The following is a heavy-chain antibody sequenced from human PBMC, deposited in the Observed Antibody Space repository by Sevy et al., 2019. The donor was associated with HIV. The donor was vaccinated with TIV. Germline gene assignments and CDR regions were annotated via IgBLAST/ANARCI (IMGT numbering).Heavy chain of an antibody. Sequence: SETLSLTCSVSGASASSANDYWTWVRQPPGKGLEWIGNVFYFGSTNYNPSIKCRVTISLDTSKKQFSLKLNSVTAADTAVYYCARDQYDDDATGIYAVDVWGQGTTVSDSS. J-gene: IGHJ6*02. CDR1: GASASSANDY. D-gene: IGHD3-22*01. CDR2: VFYFGST. V-gene: IGHV4-61*01. CDR3: ARDQYDDDATGIYAVDV.